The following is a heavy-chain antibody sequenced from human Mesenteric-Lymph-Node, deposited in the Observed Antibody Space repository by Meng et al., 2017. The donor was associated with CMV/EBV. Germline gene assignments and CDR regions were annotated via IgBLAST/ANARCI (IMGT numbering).Heavy chain of an antibody. CDR2: IIPIFGTA. CDR1: GGTFSSYA. CDR3: ARGNYYGSGSYYPFDY. J-gene: IGHJ4*02. Sequence: SGGTFSSYAISWVRQAPGQGPEWMGGIIPIFGTANYAQKFQGRVTITADKSTSTAYMELSSLRSEDTAVYYCARGNYYGSGSYYPFDYWGQGTLVTVSS. V-gene: IGHV1-69*06. D-gene: IGHD3-10*01.